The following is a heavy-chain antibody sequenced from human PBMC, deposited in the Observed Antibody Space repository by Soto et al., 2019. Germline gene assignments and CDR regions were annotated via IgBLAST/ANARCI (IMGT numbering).Heavy chain of an antibody. V-gene: IGHV3-30-3*01. CDR1: GFTFSSYA. J-gene: IGHJ2*01. D-gene: IGHD4-4*01. CDR2: ISYDGSNK. Sequence: QVQLVESGGGVVQPGRSLRLSCAASGFTFSSYAMHWVRQAPGKGLEWVAVISYDGSNKYYADSVKGRFTISRDNSKNTLYLQMNSLRAEDTAVYSCARPLWRDDYNWGYFDLWGRGTLVTVSS. CDR3: ARPLWRDDYNWGYFDL.